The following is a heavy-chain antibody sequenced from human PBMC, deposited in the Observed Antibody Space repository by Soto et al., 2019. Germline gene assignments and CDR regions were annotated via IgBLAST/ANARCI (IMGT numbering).Heavy chain of an antibody. Sequence: SETLSLTCTVSGDSISSGDYYWSWIRQPPGKGLEWIGYIYSSGRTDYNPSLKSRLTISEDTSKNQFSLRLRSVTAADTAVYYCGRAGSSGWYYFDYWGQGTLVTVSS. CDR3: GRAGSSGWYYFDY. D-gene: IGHD6-19*01. CDR2: IYSSGRT. J-gene: IGHJ4*02. V-gene: IGHV4-30-4*01. CDR1: GDSISSGDYY.